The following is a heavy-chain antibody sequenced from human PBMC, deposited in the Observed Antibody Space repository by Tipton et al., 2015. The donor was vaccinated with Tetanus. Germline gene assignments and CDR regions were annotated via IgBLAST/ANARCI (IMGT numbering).Heavy chain of an antibody. CDR2: ISHTGRP. CDR1: GASINAGGYL. J-gene: IGHJ4*02. V-gene: IGHV4-61*08. CDR3: ARLAWRPDRSMLTVPRYFDK. D-gene: IGHD2-8*01. Sequence: GLVKPSETLSLTCTVSGASINAGGYLWTWVRQYPGKGLEWIGHISHTGRPRYNPSLKSRLTMSVHTSRTQFSLKMESVTAADTAVYYCARLAWRPDRSMLTVPRYFDKWGQGTLVAVSS.